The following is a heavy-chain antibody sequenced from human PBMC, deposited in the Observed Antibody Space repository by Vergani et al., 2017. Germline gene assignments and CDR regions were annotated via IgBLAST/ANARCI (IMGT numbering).Heavy chain of an antibody. J-gene: IGHJ6*03. D-gene: IGHD3-3*01. CDR1: GGTFSSYA. Sequence: QVQLVQSGAEVKKPESSVKVSCKASGGTFSSYAISWVRQAPGQGLEWMGGIIPIFGTANYAQKFQGRVTITADESTSTAYMELSSLRSEDTDVYYCARAITIFGVVINYYYYMDFWGQGTTVTVSS. V-gene: IGHV1-69*01. CDR3: ARAITIFGVVINYYYYMDF. CDR2: IIPIFGTA.